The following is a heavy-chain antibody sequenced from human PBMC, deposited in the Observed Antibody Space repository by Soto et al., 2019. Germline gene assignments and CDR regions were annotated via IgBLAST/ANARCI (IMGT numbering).Heavy chain of an antibody. V-gene: IGHV3-23*01. CDR3: AKAELGYYDILTGYWEFYYYGMDV. CDR2: ISGSGGST. CDR1: GFSFSIYA. Sequence: GGSLRLSCAASGFSFSIYAVTWVLQAPGKGLEWVSAISGSGGSTYYADSVKGRFTISRDNSKNTLYLQMNSLRAEDTAVYYCAKAELGYYDILTGYWEFYYYGMDVWGQGTTVTVSS. J-gene: IGHJ6*02. D-gene: IGHD3-9*01.